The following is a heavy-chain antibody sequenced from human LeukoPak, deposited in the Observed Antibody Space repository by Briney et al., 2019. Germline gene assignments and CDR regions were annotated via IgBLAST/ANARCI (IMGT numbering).Heavy chain of an antibody. CDR1: GGSISSDY. J-gene: IGHJ4*02. CDR2: IYTSGST. D-gene: IGHD3-22*01. Sequence: SETLSLTCTVSGGSISSDYWSWIRQPAGKGLEWIGRIYTSGSTNYNSSLKSRVTMSVDTSKNQFSLKLSSVTAADTAVYYCARGPHYRDSSGPLDSWGQGTLVTVSS. V-gene: IGHV4-4*07. CDR3: ARGPHYRDSSGPLDS.